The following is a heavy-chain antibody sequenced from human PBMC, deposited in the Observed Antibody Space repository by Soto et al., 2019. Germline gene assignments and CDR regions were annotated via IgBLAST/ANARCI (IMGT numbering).Heavy chain of an antibody. CDR3: ARGPANYYDSSGYSAFDY. J-gene: IGHJ4*02. CDR2: IYYSGST. Sequence: SATLSLTCTVSGGSISSYYWSWIRQPPGKGLEWIVYIYYSGSTNYNPSLKSRVTISVDTSKNQFSLKLSSVTAADTAVYYCARGPANYYDSSGYSAFDYWGQGTLVTVSS. CDR1: GGSISSYY. V-gene: IGHV4-59*12. D-gene: IGHD3-22*01.